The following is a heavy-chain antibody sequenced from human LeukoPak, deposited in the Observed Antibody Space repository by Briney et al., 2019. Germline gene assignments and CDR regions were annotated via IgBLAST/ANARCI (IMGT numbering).Heavy chain of an antibody. CDR3: AKEYTMIVVVITLDAFDI. J-gene: IGHJ3*02. D-gene: IGHD3-22*01. Sequence: PGGSLRLSCAASGFTFSSYAMRWVRQAPGKGLEWVSAISGSGGSTYYADSVKGRFTISRDNSKNTLYLQMNSLRAEDTAVYYCAKEYTMIVVVITLDAFDIWGQGTMVTVSS. CDR1: GFTFSSYA. V-gene: IGHV3-23*01. CDR2: ISGSGGST.